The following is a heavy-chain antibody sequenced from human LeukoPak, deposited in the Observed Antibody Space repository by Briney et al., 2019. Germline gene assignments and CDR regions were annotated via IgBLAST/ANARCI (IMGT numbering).Heavy chain of an antibody. Sequence: GGSLRLSCAASGFTVSTNYMSWVRQAPGKGLEWVSVVHSGGTTYYADSVKGRFTISRDNSKNTLYLQMNSLRAEDTAVYYCARVAAAGTFRPDYGMDVWGQGSTVTVSS. CDR1: GFTVSTNY. V-gene: IGHV3-66*01. CDR3: ARVAAAGTFRPDYGMDV. J-gene: IGHJ6*02. CDR2: VHSGGTT. D-gene: IGHD6-13*01.